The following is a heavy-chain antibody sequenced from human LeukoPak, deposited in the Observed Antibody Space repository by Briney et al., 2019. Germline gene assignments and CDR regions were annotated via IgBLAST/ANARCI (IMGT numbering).Heavy chain of an antibody. D-gene: IGHD1-26*01. J-gene: IGHJ6*02. Sequence: GRSLRLSCAASGFTFSSYGMHWVRQAPGKGLEWVAVISYDGSNKYYADSVKGRFTISRDNSKNTLYLQMNSLRAEDTAVYYCAKGEWEPHYYYGMDVWAKGPRSPSP. CDR3: AKGEWEPHYYYGMDV. CDR1: GFTFSSYG. CDR2: ISYDGSNK. V-gene: IGHV3-30*18.